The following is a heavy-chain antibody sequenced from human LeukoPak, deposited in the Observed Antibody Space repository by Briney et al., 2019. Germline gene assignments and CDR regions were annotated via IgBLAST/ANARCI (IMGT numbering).Heavy chain of an antibody. CDR3: ASAHGDYVWPYYYYYRDV. V-gene: IGHV4-59*01. CDR2: IYYSGST. CDR1: GGSISSYY. Sequence: SETLSLTCTVSGGSISSYYWSWIRQPPGKGLEWIGYIYYSGSTNYNPSLKSRVTISVDTSKNQFSLKLSSVTAADTAVYYCASAHGDYVWPYYYYYRDVWGKGTTVTVSS. J-gene: IGHJ6*03. D-gene: IGHD4-17*01.